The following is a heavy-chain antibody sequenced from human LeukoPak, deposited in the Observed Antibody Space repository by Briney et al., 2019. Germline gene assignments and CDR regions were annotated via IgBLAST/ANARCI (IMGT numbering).Heavy chain of an antibody. Sequence: GGSLRLSCAASGFAFSSYAMSWVRQAPGKGLEWVSGISDSGDITYYADSVKGRFTISRDNSKNTLYVQMNSLRVEDTAVYYCAKDRRGGSYYAATLDIWGQGTMVTVSS. V-gene: IGHV3-23*01. CDR2: ISDSGDIT. D-gene: IGHD1-26*01. CDR1: GFAFSSYA. J-gene: IGHJ3*02. CDR3: AKDRRGGSYYAATLDI.